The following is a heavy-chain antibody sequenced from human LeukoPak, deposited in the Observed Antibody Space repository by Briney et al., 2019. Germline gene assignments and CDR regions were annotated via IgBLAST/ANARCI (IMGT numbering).Heavy chain of an antibody. V-gene: IGHV1-69*05. CDR2: IIPIFGTA. D-gene: IGHD2-15*01. CDR1: GGTFSSYA. J-gene: IGHJ4*02. Sequence: SVKVSCKASGGTFSSYAISWVRQAPGQGLEWMGGIIPIFGTANYAQKFQGRVTITTDGSTSTAYMELSSLRSEDTAVYYCAGRYCSGGSCYSGGFDYWGQGTLVTVSS. CDR3: AGRYCSGGSCYSGGFDY.